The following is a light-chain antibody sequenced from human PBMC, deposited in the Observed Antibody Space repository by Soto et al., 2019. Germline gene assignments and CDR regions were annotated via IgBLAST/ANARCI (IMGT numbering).Light chain of an antibody. Sequence: EIVMTQSPATLSVSPGERATLSCRASQSVSSNLAWYQQKPGQAPRLLICGASTRATGVPTRFSGSGSGTEFTLTVSSLQSEDFAVYYCQQYHNWWTFGQGTKVEIK. CDR3: QQYHNWWT. J-gene: IGKJ1*01. CDR1: QSVSSN. CDR2: GAS. V-gene: IGKV3-15*01.